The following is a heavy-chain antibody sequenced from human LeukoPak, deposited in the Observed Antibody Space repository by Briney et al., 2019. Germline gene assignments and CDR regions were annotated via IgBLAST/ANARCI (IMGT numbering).Heavy chain of an antibody. CDR3: AKPPYSSGWYY. CDR1: GFTLSSSA. D-gene: IGHD6-19*01. CDR2: ISGGGGST. J-gene: IGHJ4*02. Sequence: GGSLRLSCAAPGFTLSSSAMSWVRQAPGKGLEWVSAISGGGGSTYYADSVKGRFTISRDNSKNTLYLQMNGLRAEDTAVYYCAKPPYSSGWYYWGQGTLVTVSS. V-gene: IGHV3-23*01.